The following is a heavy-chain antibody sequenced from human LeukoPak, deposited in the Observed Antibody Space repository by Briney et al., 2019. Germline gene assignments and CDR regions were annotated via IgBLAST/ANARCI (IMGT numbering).Heavy chain of an antibody. V-gene: IGHV4-59*01. D-gene: IGHD7-27*01. Sequence: SETLSLTCTVSGGSISSYYWSWIRQPPEKGLEWIGYIYFRGTTNYHPSIKSRVTISVDTSKNQFSLKLTSVTTADTAVYYCARSPGAPFDYWGQGSLVTVSS. CDR3: ARSPGAPFDY. CDR2: IYFRGTT. CDR1: GGSISSYY. J-gene: IGHJ4*02.